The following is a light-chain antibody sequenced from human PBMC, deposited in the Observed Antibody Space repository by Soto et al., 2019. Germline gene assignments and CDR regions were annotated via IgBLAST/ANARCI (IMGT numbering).Light chain of an antibody. V-gene: IGLV2-14*01. CDR1: SSDVCGRYS. CDR2: GIT. CDR3: SSYTLSSTPSYV. Sequence: QSVLRQPAPVSGSPGHSITIPCPGTSSDVCGRYSVSWYQQHPGKAPKLLIYGITVRPSGISDRFSGSKARNTASLTIAGLLPDDEAEYYGSSYTLSSTPSYVFGSGTKVTV. J-gene: IGLJ1*01.